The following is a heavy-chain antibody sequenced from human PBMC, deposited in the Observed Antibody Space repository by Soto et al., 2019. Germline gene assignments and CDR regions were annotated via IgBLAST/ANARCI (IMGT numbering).Heavy chain of an antibody. CDR1: GGTFGSYA. J-gene: IGHJ6*02. D-gene: IGHD2-2*01. CDR2: IIPITGTA. V-gene: IGHV1-69*01. CDR3: ARSQGSSTSLEIYYYYYYGMDV. Sequence: QVQLVQSGAEVKKPGSSVKVSCKASGGTFGSYAISWVRQAPGQGPEWMGGIIPITGTANYAQKFQGRVTITADDSTSTAAMQLRSLRSEDTAVYYCARSQGSSTSLEIYYYYYYGMDVWGQGTTVTVSS.